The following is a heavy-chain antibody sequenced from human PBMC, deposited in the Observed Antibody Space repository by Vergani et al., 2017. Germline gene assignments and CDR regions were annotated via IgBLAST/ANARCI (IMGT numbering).Heavy chain of an antibody. J-gene: IGHJ5*01. Sequence: DVHLAESGGGFFQPGGSLRLSCSASGFSFNSYWMHWVRQVPGKGLLLVSRIKSDGSITAYADSVKGRFTISRDNAQNTLYLQMNSLRVEDTGVYYCARARCIETCYMSNWLYSWGQGTLVTVSS. D-gene: IGHD3-9*01. CDR3: ARARCIETCYMSNWLYS. CDR2: IKSDGSIT. CDR1: GFSFNSYW. V-gene: IGHV3-74*03.